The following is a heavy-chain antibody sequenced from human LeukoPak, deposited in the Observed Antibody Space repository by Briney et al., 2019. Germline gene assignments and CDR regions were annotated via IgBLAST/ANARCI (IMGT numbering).Heavy chain of an antibody. D-gene: IGHD3-22*01. V-gene: IGHV3-7*01. CDR1: GFTFSSYW. Sequence: TGGSLRLSCAASGFTFSSYWMSWVRQAPGKGLEWVANIKQDGSEKYYVDSVKGRFTISRDNAKNSLYLQMNSLRAEDTAVYYCARALTIDHYDSSGYRYWGQGTLVTVSS. J-gene: IGHJ4*02. CDR3: ARALTIDHYDSSGYRY. CDR2: IKQDGSEK.